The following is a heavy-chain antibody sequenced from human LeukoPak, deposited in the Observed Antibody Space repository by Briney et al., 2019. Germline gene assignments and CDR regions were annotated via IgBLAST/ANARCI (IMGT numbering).Heavy chain of an antibody. J-gene: IGHJ4*02. CDR2: IYYSGST. CDR1: SGSISSSSYY. D-gene: IGHD3-10*01. V-gene: IGHV4-39*01. CDR3: ARRYGSGSYYHYPFDY. Sequence: PSETLSLTCTVSSGSISSSSYYWGWIRQPPGKGLEWIGSIYYSGSTYYNPSLKSRVTISVDTSKNQFSLKLSSVTAADTAVYYCARRYGSGSYYHYPFDYWGQGTLVTVSS.